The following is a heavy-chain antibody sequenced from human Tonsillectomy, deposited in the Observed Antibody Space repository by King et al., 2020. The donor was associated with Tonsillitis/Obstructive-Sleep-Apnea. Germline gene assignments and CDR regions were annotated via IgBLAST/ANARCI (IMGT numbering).Heavy chain of an antibody. CDR2: ISSSSDYT. CDR3: ARERRSSDYAFDI. D-gene: IGHD6-6*01. V-gene: IGHV3-11*05. Sequence: VQLVESGGGLVKPGGSLRLSCAASGFTFSDYYMSWIRQAQGKGLEWVSYISSSSDYTNYADSVKGRFTISRDNAKNSLYLQMNSRRAEDAAVYYCARERRSSDYAFDIWGQGKTVTVSS. J-gene: IGHJ3*02. CDR1: GFTFSDYY.